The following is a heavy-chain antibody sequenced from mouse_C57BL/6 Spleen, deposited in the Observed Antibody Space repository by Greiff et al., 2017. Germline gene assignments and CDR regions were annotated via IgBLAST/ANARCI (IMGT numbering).Heavy chain of an antibody. CDR3: ARSGNYYGSSYGYAMDY. Sequence: QVQLQQPGAELVRPGSSVKLSCKASGYTFTSYWMHWVKQRPIQGLEWIGNIDPSDSETHYNQKFKDKATLTVDKSSSTAYMQLSSLTSEDSAVYDCARSGNYYGSSYGYAMDYWGQGTSVTGSS. J-gene: IGHJ4*01. D-gene: IGHD1-1*01. CDR1: GYTFTSYW. CDR2: IDPSDSET. V-gene: IGHV1-52*01.